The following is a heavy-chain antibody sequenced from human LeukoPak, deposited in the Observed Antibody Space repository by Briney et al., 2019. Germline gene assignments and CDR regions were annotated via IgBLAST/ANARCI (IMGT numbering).Heavy chain of an antibody. Sequence: GGSLRLSCAASGFTFSSYSMNWVRQAPGKGLEWVSFISSSSSYIYYADSVKGRFTISRDNAKNSLYLQMNSPRAEDTAVYYCARSEMGYYYYYMDVWGKGTTVTISS. V-gene: IGHV3-21*01. CDR3: ARSEMGYYYYYMDV. J-gene: IGHJ6*03. CDR1: GFTFSSYS. D-gene: IGHD5-24*01. CDR2: ISSSSSYI.